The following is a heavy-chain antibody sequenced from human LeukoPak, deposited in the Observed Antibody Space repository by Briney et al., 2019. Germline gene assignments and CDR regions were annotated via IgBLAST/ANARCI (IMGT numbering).Heavy chain of an antibody. CDR3: ATTGLSGY. J-gene: IGHJ4*02. D-gene: IGHD3-10*01. Sequence: PGGSLRLSCAASGFTFSSYSMNWVRQAPGKGLEWVSSISSSGSYIYYADSVKGRFTISRDNAKNSLYLQMNSLGAEDTAVYYCATTGLSGYWGQGTLVTVSS. CDR2: ISSSGSYI. CDR1: GFTFSSYS. V-gene: IGHV3-21*01.